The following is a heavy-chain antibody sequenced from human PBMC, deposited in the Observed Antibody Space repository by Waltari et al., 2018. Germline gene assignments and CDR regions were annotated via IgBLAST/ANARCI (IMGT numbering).Heavy chain of an antibody. Sequence: EVQLVESGGGWVQSGDSLRLPCAASGFSFSSYWMNWVRQTPGKGLEWVANIKEDGGEKYYVDSVKGRFTISRDNAKNSLYLQMNSLRVEDTAVYFCASVQRRWSMDVWGQGTTVTVSS. CDR3: ASVQRRWSMDV. CDR1: GFSFSSYW. CDR2: IKEDGGEK. V-gene: IGHV3-7*01. J-gene: IGHJ6*02. D-gene: IGHD6-25*01.